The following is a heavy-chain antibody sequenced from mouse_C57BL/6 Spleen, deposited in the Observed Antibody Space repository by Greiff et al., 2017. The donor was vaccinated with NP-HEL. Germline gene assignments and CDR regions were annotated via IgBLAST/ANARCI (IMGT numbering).Heavy chain of an antibody. Sequence: EVKLMESGGGLVKPGGSLKLSCAASGFTFSDYGMHWVRQAPEKGLEWVAYISSGSSTIYYADTVKGRFTISRDNAKNTLFLQMTSLRSEDTAMYYCAITVVAEGLFDYWGQGTTLTVSS. V-gene: IGHV5-17*01. J-gene: IGHJ2*01. CDR1: GFTFSDYG. D-gene: IGHD1-1*01. CDR3: AITVVAEGLFDY. CDR2: ISSGSSTI.